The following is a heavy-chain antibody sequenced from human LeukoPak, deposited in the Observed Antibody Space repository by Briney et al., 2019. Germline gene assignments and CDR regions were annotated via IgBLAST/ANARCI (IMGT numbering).Heavy chain of an antibody. CDR3: AKGHRSSSSFFDS. D-gene: IGHD6-19*01. CDR1: SGFA. V-gene: IGHV3-23*01. Sequence: HAGGSLRLSCAAFSGFAMSWVRQAPGRGLEWVSAINGRGDDTYYPDSVKGRFTISRDNSNNTLYLQMNSLRAEDTAVYYCAKGHRSSSSFFDSWGQGILVTVSS. CDR2: INGRGDDT. J-gene: IGHJ4*02.